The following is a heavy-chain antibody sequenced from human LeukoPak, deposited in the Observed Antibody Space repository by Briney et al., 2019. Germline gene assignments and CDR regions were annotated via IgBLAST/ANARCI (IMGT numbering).Heavy chain of an antibody. CDR1: GFTFSSYA. CDR2: ISGSGGST. Sequence: GGSLRLSCAASGFTFSSYAMSWVRQAPGKGLEWVSAISGSGGSTYYADSVKGRFTISRDNSKNTLYLQMNSLRAEDTAVYYCAKDAYYYDSSGPNDAFDIWGQGTMVTVS. D-gene: IGHD3-22*01. V-gene: IGHV3-23*01. J-gene: IGHJ3*02. CDR3: AKDAYYYDSSGPNDAFDI.